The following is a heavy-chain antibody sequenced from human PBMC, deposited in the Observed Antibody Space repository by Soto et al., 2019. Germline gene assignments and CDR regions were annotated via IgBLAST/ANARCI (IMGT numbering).Heavy chain of an antibody. CDR1: GFTFSSYG. V-gene: IGHV3-30*18. J-gene: IGHJ4*02. CDR3: AKDEYYDSVGPSYYFDY. Sequence: QVQLVESGGGVVQPGRSLRLSCAASGFTFSSYGMHWVRQAPGKGLEWVAVISYDGSNKYYADSVKGRFTISRDNSKNTLYLQMNSLRAEDTAVYYCAKDEYYDSVGPSYYFDYWGQGTLVTVSS. CDR2: ISYDGSNK. D-gene: IGHD3-3*01.